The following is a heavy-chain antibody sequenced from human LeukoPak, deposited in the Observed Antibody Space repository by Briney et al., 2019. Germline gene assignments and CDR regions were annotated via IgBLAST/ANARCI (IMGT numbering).Heavy chain of an antibody. CDR2: ISQTGGT. CDR3: ARDPLRNDFDI. J-gene: IGHJ3*02. Sequence: RASETLSLTCNVSGYSITSGSYWGWIRQPPGKGLEWIGSISQTGGTYYNPSLKSRVTISVDTSKNQFSLKLSSVTAADTAVYYCARDPLRNDFDIWGQGTMVSVSS. CDR1: GYSITSGSY. V-gene: IGHV4-38-2*02.